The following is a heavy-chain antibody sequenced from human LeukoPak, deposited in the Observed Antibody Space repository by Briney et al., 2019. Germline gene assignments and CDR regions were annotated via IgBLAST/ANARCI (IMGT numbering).Heavy chain of an antibody. Sequence: ASVKVSCKASGYTFTGYYMHWVRQAPGQGLEWMGWINPNSGGTNYAQKFQGRVTMTRDTSISTAYMELSRLRSDDTAVYYCARRTIVGASYYYFDYWGQGTLVTVSS. CDR2: INPNSGGT. D-gene: IGHD1-26*01. CDR3: ARRTIVGASYYYFDY. J-gene: IGHJ4*02. V-gene: IGHV1-2*02. CDR1: GYTFTGYY.